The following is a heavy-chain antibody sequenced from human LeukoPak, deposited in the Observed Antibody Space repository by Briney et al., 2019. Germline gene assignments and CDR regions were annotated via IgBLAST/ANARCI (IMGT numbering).Heavy chain of an antibody. CDR3: ARHLSGTTMSHYFDF. J-gene: IGHJ4*02. V-gene: IGHV4-39*01. Sequence: PSETLSLTCTVSGDSISSGRNYWAWIRQTPGKGLEWIASIYYSGSTSYNPSLSSRVPISVDTSKNQVSLKMKSVTDTDSAVYYCARHLSGTTMSHYFDFWGQGTLVPVSS. D-gene: IGHD3-10*02. CDR2: IYYSGST. CDR1: GDSISSGRNY.